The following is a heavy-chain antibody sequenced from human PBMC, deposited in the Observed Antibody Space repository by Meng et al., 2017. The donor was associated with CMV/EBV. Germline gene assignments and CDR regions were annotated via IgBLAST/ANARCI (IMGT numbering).Heavy chain of an antibody. Sequence: ETLSLTCAASGFTFSSYSMNWVRKAPGKGLEWVSYISSSSSTIYYADSVKGRFTISRDNAKNSPYLKMNSLRAEDTAVYYCARDFSGYDFNYWGQGTLVTVSS. CDR1: GFTFSSYS. CDR3: ARDFSGYDFNY. V-gene: IGHV3-48*04. CDR2: ISSSSSTI. D-gene: IGHD5-12*01. J-gene: IGHJ4*02.